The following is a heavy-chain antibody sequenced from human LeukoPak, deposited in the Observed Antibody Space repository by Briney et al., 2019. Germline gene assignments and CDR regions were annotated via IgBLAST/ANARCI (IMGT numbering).Heavy chain of an antibody. J-gene: IGHJ4*02. CDR2: ISSSSSYI. Sequence: GGSLRLSCAASGFTFSSYSMNWVRQAPGKGLEWVSSISSSSSYIYYADSVKGRFTISRDNAKNSLYLQMNSLRAEDTAVYYCARDPGKDGYNQYYFDYWGQGTLVTVSS. V-gene: IGHV3-21*01. D-gene: IGHD5-24*01. CDR1: GFTFSSYS. CDR3: ARDPGKDGYNQYYFDY.